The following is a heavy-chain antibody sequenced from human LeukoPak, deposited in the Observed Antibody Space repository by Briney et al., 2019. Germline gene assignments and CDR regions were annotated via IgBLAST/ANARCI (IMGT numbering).Heavy chain of an antibody. D-gene: IGHD2-2*01. Sequence: GGSLRLSCAATGFTFSSYAMSWVRQAPGRGLEWVSGISGSGGSTNYADSVKDRFTISRDNSKNTLYLQMNSLRAEDTAVYYCARGCSSTSCYGFDYWGQGTLVTVSS. V-gene: IGHV3-23*01. CDR2: ISGSGGST. CDR1: GFTFSSYA. J-gene: IGHJ4*02. CDR3: ARGCSSTSCYGFDY.